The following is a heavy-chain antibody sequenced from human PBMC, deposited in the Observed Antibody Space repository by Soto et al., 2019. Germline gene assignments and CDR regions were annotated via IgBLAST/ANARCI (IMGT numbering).Heavy chain of an antibody. V-gene: IGHV3-30*18. CDR1: GFTFSDYG. CDR3: AKGLGYCTSTSCSIDY. J-gene: IGHJ4*02. D-gene: IGHD2-2*01. Sequence: QVQLVESGGGVVQPGRSLRLSCAASGFTFSDYGMHWVRQAPGKGLEWVTFISYDGSNKYYADSVKGRFTISRDNSKNTLYLQMNSLRAEDTAVYYCAKGLGYCTSTSCSIDYWGQGTLVTVSS. CDR2: ISYDGSNK.